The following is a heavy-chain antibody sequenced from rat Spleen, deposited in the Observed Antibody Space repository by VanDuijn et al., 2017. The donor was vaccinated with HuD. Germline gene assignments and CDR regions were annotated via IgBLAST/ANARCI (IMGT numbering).Heavy chain of an antibody. CDR3: TTDTFYDGTYYPGGFDY. Sequence: EVQLVESGGGLVQPGRSMKLSCAASGFTFSNYYMAWVRQAPTKGLEWVASISTGGGNTYYGDSVKGRFTISRDNAKSTLYLQLDSLRSDDTATYYCTTDTFYDGTYYPGGFDYWGQGVMVTVSS. D-gene: IGHD1-12*02. J-gene: IGHJ2*01. CDR1: GFTFSNYY. V-gene: IGHV5-25*01. CDR2: ISTGGGNT.